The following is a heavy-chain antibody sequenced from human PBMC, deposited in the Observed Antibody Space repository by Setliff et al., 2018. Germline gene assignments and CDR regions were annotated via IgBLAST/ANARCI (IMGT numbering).Heavy chain of an antibody. V-gene: IGHV1-69-2*01. CDR3: ATGWAEAAGTFDYYMDV. D-gene: IGHD6-13*01. CDR1: GYTFTDYY. Sequence: GASVKVSCKVSGYTFTDYYMHWVQQAPGKGLEGMGRVDPEDGETIYAEKFQGSLTITADTSTDTAYMELSSLRSEDTAVYYCATGWAEAAGTFDYYMDVWGKGTTVTVSS. J-gene: IGHJ6*03. CDR2: VDPEDGET.